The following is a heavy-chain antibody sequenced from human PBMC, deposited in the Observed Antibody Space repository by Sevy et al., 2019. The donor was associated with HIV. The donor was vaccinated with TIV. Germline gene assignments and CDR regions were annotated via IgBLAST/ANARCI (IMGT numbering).Heavy chain of an antibody. CDR1: GITFTIYT. Sequence: GGSLRLSCAASGITFTIYTMNWVRQAPGKGLEWVSSISSGSSYIYYADSVKGRFTISRDNAKSSLYLQMNSLRAEDTAVYYCAREDSNGVCYSHWGQGTLVTVSS. CDR2: ISSGSSYI. J-gene: IGHJ4*02. D-gene: IGHD2-8*01. V-gene: IGHV3-21*01. CDR3: AREDSNGVCYSH.